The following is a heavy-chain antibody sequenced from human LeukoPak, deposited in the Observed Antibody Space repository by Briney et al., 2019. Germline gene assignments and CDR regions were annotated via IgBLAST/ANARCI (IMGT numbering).Heavy chain of an antibody. CDR1: GGSINNYY. J-gene: IGHJ4*02. D-gene: IGHD2-15*01. V-gene: IGHV4-59*01. CDR3: AKAVVAATGYYFDY. Sequence: SETLSLTCTVSGGSINNYYWSWLRQPPGKGLEWIGYIYYSGSTNYNPSLKSRVTISVDTSKNQFSLKLSSVTAADTAVYYCAKAVVAATGYYFDYWGQGTLVTVSS. CDR2: IYYSGST.